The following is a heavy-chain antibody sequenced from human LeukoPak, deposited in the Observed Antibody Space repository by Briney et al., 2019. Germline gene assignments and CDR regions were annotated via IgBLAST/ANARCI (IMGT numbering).Heavy chain of an antibody. CDR1: GYSFPTYW. Sequence: KHGESLKISCKGSGYSFPTYWIGWVRQMPGKGLEWMGIIYPGDSETRYSPSFQGQVTISADKSISTAYLQWSRLKASDTAMYYCARKSRADYWGQRTLVTVSS. CDR2: IYPGDSET. J-gene: IGHJ4*02. CDR3: ARKSRADY. V-gene: IGHV5-51*01.